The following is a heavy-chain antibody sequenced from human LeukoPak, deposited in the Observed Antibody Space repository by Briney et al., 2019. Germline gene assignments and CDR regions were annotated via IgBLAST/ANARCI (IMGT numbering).Heavy chain of an antibody. Sequence: SETLSLTCTVSDGSISSGSYYWGWIRQPPGTGLEWIANVYYNGNTAYNPSLRSRVTISIDTSKSQFSLRLNSVTAADTAVYYCARDYYYLGGRGNAFDIWGQGTIFTVSS. CDR2: VYYNGNT. CDR3: ARDYYYLGGRGNAFDI. D-gene: IGHD3-10*01. CDR1: DGSISSGSYY. V-gene: IGHV4-39*07. J-gene: IGHJ3*02.